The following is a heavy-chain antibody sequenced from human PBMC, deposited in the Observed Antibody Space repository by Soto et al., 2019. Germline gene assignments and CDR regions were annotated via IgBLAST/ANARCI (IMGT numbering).Heavy chain of an antibody. J-gene: IGHJ6*02. V-gene: IGHV1-46*01. CDR1: GCPFTSYH. Sequence: XSVKVSCTASGCPFTSYHMHWLRQAPGQGLEWMGVLNPTGGSTTYAHNFQGRVTMTRDTSTSTVYVEVSSLRSGDTAVYYCARELVVVKGDHSTFYHGVDVWGQGTTVTVSS. D-gene: IGHD2-2*01. CDR2: LNPTGGST. CDR3: ARELVVVKGDHSTFYHGVDV.